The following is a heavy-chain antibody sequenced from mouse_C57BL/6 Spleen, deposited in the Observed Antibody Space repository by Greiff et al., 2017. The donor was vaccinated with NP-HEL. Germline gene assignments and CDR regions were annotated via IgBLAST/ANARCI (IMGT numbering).Heavy chain of an antibody. Sequence: QVQLQQSGPELVKPGASVKISCKASGYAFSSSWMNWVKQRPGKGLEWIGRIYPGDGDTNYNGKFKGKATLTADKSSSTAYLQLSSLTSEDSAVYFCARSEGLLDYWGQGTSLTVSS. V-gene: IGHV1-82*01. CDR2: IYPGDGDT. J-gene: IGHJ2*02. CDR3: ARSEGLLDY. CDR1: GYAFSSSW.